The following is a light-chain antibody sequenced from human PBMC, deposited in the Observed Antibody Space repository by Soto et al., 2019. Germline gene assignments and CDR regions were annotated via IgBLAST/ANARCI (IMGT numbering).Light chain of an antibody. V-gene: IGKV3-15*01. CDR3: QQYGGSPRT. Sequence: IVMRHSPATLSVSPRERATLSCSASQSVGRSLAWYQQKPGQAPRLLIYGTSARATGIPATFSGSGSGTEFTLTISSLQSEDFAIYYCQQYGGSPRTFGQGTKVDI. CDR2: GTS. J-gene: IGKJ1*01. CDR1: QSVGRS.